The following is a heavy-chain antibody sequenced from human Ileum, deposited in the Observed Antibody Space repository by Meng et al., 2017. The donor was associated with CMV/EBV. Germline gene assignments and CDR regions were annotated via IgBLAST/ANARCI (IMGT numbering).Heavy chain of an antibody. D-gene: IGHD3-9*01. V-gene: IGHV3-7*01. J-gene: IGHJ4*02. CDR2: IKDDGNEK. CDR1: GFTFSTYR. Sequence: GESLKISCTASGFTFSTYRMSWVRQTPAKGLEWLAQIKDDGNEKYYVDSVRGRFTISRDNAKNSLYLQMNSLRAEDTAVYYCARDYDRSLDFDYWGQGTRVTVSS. CDR3: ARDYDRSLDFDY.